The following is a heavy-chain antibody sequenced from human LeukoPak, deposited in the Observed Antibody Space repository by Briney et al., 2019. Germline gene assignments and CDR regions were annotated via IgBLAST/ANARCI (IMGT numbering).Heavy chain of an antibody. CDR1: GGSISSSSYY. D-gene: IGHD6-19*01. J-gene: IGHJ6*03. CDR3: ARTDSSNPTLSYYYYMDV. CDR2: INYSGST. Sequence: SETLSLTCTVSGGSISSSSYYWGWIRQPPGKGLEWIGSINYSGSTYYNPSLKSRVTISVDRSKNQFSLKLSSVTAADTAVYYCARTDSSNPTLSYYYYMDVWGKGTTVTVSS. V-gene: IGHV4-39*07.